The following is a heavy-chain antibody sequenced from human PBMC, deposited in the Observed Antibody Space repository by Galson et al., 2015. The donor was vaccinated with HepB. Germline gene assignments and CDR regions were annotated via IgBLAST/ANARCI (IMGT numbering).Heavy chain of an antibody. V-gene: IGHV1-18*01. CDR3: ARVYNSGWYGHFDY. CDR1: GYTFTSYG. Sequence: SVKVSCKAYGYTFTSYGISWVRQAPGQGLQWMGWISSYNGHINYPQHLQGRVTMTTDTSTSTAYMDLRSLRSDDTAVYYCARVYNSGWYGHFDYWGQGALVSVSS. CDR2: ISSYNGHI. D-gene: IGHD6-19*01. J-gene: IGHJ4*02.